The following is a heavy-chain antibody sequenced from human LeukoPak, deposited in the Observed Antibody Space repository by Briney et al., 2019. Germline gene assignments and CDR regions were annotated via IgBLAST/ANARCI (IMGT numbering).Heavy chain of an antibody. V-gene: IGHV1-2*02. D-gene: IGHD3-22*01. CDR1: GYTFTGYC. Sequence: ASMKVSCKASGYTFTGYCMHWVRQAPGQGLEWMGWINPNSGGTNYAQKFQGRVTMTRDTSISTAYMELSRLRSDDTAVYYCARNFYFDSSGYYHYWGQGTLVTVSS. J-gene: IGHJ4*02. CDR2: INPNSGGT. CDR3: ARNFYFDSSGYYHY.